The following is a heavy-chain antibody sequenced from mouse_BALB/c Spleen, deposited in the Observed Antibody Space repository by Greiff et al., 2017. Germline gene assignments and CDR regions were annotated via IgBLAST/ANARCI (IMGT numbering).Heavy chain of an antibody. V-gene: IGHV5-12-2*01. D-gene: IGHD2-1*01. CDR2: ISNGGGTT. CDR3: AREGNGNYEFAY. Sequence: DVMLVESGGGLVQPGGSLKLSCAASGFTFSSYTMSWVRQTPEKRLEWVAYISNGGGTTYYPDTVKGRFTISSDNAKNTLYLQMSSLKSEDTAMYYCAREGNGNYEFAYWGQGTLVTVSA. CDR1: GFTFSSYT. J-gene: IGHJ3*01.